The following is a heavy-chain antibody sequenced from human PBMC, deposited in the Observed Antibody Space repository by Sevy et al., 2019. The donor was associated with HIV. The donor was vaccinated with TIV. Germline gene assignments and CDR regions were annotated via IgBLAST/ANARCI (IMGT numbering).Heavy chain of an antibody. CDR1: AFTFSTYG. J-gene: IGHJ6*02. V-gene: IGHV3-30*03. CDR3: ARDLRPHLLYSDFWSGYSGMDV. Sequence: GGSLRLSCVASAFTFSTYGMHWVRQAPGKGLEWVSVISFDGSHKYYADSVKGRCTVSRDNSKNTLNLQMNSRRAEDTAVYYCARDLRPHLLYSDFWSGYSGMDVWGQGTTVTVSS. D-gene: IGHD3-3*01. CDR2: ISFDGSHK.